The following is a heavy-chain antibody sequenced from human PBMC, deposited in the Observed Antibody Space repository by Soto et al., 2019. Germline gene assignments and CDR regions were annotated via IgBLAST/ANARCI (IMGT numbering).Heavy chain of an antibody. CDR3: AKVRVKDYYYYAMDV. V-gene: IGHV3-30*18. D-gene: IGHD4-4*01. Sequence: GSLRLSCAASGFTFSSYGMHWVRQAPGKGLEWVAVISSDGTSRFYADSVKGRFTISRDNSKNTLYLQMNSLRAEDTAMYYCAKVRVKDYYYYAMDVWGQGTTVTVSS. J-gene: IGHJ6*02. CDR2: ISSDGTSR. CDR1: GFTFSSYG.